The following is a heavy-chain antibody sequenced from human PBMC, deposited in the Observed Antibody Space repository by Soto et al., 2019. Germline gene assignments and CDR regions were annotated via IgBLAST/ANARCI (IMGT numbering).Heavy chain of an antibody. CDR1: GGSLSSGPYS. J-gene: IGHJ6*02. Sequence: SETLSLTCSVSGGSLSSGPYSWGWIRQPPGAGLEWIGTFHYNERTFYNPPLEGRVTISVDTSKNQFSLKVTSATVADTAVYFCARLGGYCSGTNCYGLYAMDVWGQGTTVTVSS. CDR2: FHYNERT. D-gene: IGHD2-2*01. V-gene: IGHV4-39*01. CDR3: ARLGGYCSGTNCYGLYAMDV.